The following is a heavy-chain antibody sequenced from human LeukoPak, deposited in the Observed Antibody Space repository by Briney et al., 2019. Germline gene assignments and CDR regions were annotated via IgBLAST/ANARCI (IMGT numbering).Heavy chain of an antibody. J-gene: IGHJ6*04. CDR1: GFTFSSYE. D-gene: IGHD3-10*02. CDR2: ISSSGSTI. V-gene: IGHV3-48*03. CDR3: AELGITMIGGV. Sequence: GGPLRLSCAASGFTFSSYEMNWVSQAPGKGLEWVSYISSSGSTIYYADSVKGRFTISRDNAKNSLYLQMNSLRAEDTAVYYCAELGITMIGGVWGKGTTVTISS.